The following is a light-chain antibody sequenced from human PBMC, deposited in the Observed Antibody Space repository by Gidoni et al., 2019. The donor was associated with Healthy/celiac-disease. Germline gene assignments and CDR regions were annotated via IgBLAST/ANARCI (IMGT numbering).Light chain of an antibody. CDR1: SSNIGAGYD. Sequence: QSVLTQPPSVSGAPGQRVTISCTGSSSNIGAGYDVHWYQQLPGTAPKLLIYGNSNRPSGVPDRCSGAKSGTSASLDITGLQAEDEADYYCQSYDSSLSGYVVFGGGTKLTVL. J-gene: IGLJ2*01. V-gene: IGLV1-40*01. CDR2: GNS. CDR3: QSYDSSLSGYVV.